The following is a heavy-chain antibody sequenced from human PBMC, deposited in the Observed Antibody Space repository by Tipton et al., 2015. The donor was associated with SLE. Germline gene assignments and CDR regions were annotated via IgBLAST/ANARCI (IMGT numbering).Heavy chain of an antibody. CDR2: IYYSGST. V-gene: IGHV4-39*07. D-gene: IGHD6-13*01. J-gene: IGHJ2*01. CDR1: GGSISSSSYY. Sequence: TLSLTCTVSGGSISSSSYYWGWIRQPPGKGLEWIGSIYYSGSTYYNPSLKSRVTISVDRSKNQFSLKLSSVTAADTAVYYCARGGSSSWSHWYFDLWGRGTLVTVSS. CDR3: ARGGSSSWSHWYFDL.